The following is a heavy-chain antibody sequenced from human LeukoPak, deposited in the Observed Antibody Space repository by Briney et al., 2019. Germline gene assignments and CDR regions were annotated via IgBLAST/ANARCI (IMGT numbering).Heavy chain of an antibody. J-gene: IGHJ3*02. CDR3: ARLRPVAGYDAFDI. Sequence: SETLSLTCSVSGGSISSYYWSWIRQPPGKGLEWIGYIYYSGSTNYNPSLKSRVAMSVDTSKNQFSLKLTSVTAADTAVYYCARLRPVAGYDAFDIWGHGTMVTVSS. CDR1: GGSISSYY. D-gene: IGHD6-19*01. V-gene: IGHV4-59*08. CDR2: IYYSGST.